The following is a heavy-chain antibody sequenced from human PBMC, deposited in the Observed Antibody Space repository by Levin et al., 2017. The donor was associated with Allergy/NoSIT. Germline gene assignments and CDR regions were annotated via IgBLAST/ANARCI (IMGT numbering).Heavy chain of an antibody. J-gene: IGHJ4*02. D-gene: IGHD3-3*01. CDR1: GGSISSSSYY. V-gene: IGHV4-39*01. CDR2: IYYSGST. CDR3: ARQGRDFWSGYTTDY. Sequence: SQTLSLTCTVSGGSISSSSYYWGWIRQPPGKGLEWIGSIYYSGSTYYNPSLKSRVTISVDTSKNQFSLKLSSVTAADTAVYYCARQGRDFWSGYTTDYWGQGTLVTVSS.